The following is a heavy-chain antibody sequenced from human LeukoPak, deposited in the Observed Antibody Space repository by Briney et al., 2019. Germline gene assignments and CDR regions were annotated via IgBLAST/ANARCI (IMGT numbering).Heavy chain of an antibody. V-gene: IGHV4-39*01. J-gene: IGHJ4*02. D-gene: IGHD1-26*01. Sequence: SETLSLTCAVSGGSLISDNFYWGWIRQPPGKGLEWIGSIYYSGSTYYNPSLNSRVTISVDTSKNRFSLKLSSVTAADTAVYSCARLRGTYYWYFDYWGQGTLVTVSP. CDR3: ARLRGTYYWYFDY. CDR2: IYYSGST. CDR1: GGSLISDNFY.